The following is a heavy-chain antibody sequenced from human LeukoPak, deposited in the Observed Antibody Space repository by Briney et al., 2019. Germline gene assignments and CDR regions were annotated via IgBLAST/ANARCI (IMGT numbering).Heavy chain of an antibody. Sequence: PGGSLRLSCAASGFTFDDYGMSWVRQAPGKGLVWVSRINSDGSDTSYADSVKGRFTISRDNAKNTLYLQMSSLRAEDTAVYYCARMRGYNSNFDYRGQGTLVTVSS. V-gene: IGHV3-74*01. CDR3: ARMRGYNSNFDY. D-gene: IGHD1-1*01. CDR1: GFTFDDYG. J-gene: IGHJ4*02. CDR2: INSDGSDT.